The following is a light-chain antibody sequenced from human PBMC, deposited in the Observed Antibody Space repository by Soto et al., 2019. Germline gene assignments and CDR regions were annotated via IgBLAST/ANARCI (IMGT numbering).Light chain of an antibody. CDR3: CSYAGSYTPFYV. J-gene: IGLJ1*01. CDR2: DVS. CDR1: SSDVGGYNY. V-gene: IGLV2-11*01. Sequence: ALTQPRSVSGSPGQSVTISCTGTSSDVGGYNYVSWYQQHPGKAPKLMIYDVSKRPSGVPDRFSGSKSGNTASLTISGLQAEDEADYYCCSYAGSYTPFYVFGTGTKLTVL.